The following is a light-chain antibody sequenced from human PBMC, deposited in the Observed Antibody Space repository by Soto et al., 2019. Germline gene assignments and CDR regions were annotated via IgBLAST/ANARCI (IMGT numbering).Light chain of an antibody. V-gene: IGKV2-28*01. CDR1: QSLLHSNGYSY. J-gene: IGKJ1*01. Sequence: EIVMTQSPLSLPVTPGEPASISCRSSQSLLHSNGYSYLDWYLQKPGQSPHLLIYLGSNRASGVPDRFSRSGSGTNFTLKISRVEAEDVGVYYCMQALQPPWTFGQGTKVQIK. CDR3: MQALQPPWT. CDR2: LGS.